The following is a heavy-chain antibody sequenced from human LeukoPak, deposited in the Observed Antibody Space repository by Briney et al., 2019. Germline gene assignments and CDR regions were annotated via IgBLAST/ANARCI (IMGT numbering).Heavy chain of an antibody. J-gene: IGHJ4*02. CDR1: GFTFSSYA. CDR3: AKDGFYGDYAGNFDY. CDR2: ISGSGGST. D-gene: IGHD4-17*01. V-gene: IGHV3-23*01. Sequence: GGSLRLSCAASGFTFSSYAMSWVRQAPGKGLEWVSAISGSGGSTYYADSVKGRFTISRDNSKNTLYLQMNSLRAEDTAVHYCAKDGFYGDYAGNFDYWGQGTLVTVSS.